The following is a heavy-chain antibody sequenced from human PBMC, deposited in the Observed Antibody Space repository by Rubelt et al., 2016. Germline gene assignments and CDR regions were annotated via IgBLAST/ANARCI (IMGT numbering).Heavy chain of an antibody. D-gene: IGHD1-26*01. V-gene: IGHV3-30*02. Sequence: VQLVESGGGVVQPGGSLRLSCAASGFTFSSYGMHWVRQAPGKGLEWGAFIWYDGSNKYYADSVKGRFTISRDNSKNTLYLQMNSLRAEDTAVYYWAKEKSGSYPYYLDYWGQGTLVTVSS. CDR2: IWYDGSNK. J-gene: IGHJ4*02. CDR3: AKEKSGSYPYYLDY. CDR1: GFTFSSYG.